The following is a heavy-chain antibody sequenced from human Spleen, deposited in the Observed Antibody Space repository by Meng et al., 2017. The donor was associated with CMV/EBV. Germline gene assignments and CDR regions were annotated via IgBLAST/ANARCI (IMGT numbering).Heavy chain of an antibody. CDR2: AYYTGNT. V-gene: IGHV4-59*02. D-gene: IGHD2-2*02. CDR3: AISCANPNCYIGGHAFDI. J-gene: IGHJ3*02. CDR1: GGSVSSYY. Sequence: SETLSLTCTVSGGSVSSYYWGWIRQPPGKGLEWIGYAYYTGNTNYNPSLKSRVTISVDRYRRQFSPKLTSVPAADSALYYCAISCANPNCYIGGHAFDIWGHGTMVTVSS.